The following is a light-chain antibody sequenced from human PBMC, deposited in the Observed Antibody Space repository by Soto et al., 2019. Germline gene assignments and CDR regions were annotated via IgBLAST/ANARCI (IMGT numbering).Light chain of an antibody. CDR1: SSDVGSYNR. Sequence: QSALTQPPSVSGSLGQSVTISCTGTSSDVGSYNRVSWYQQPPGTAPKLMIYEVSNRPSGVPDRFSGSKSGNTASLTISGLQAEDEADYYCSSYTSSSTVVFGGGTQLTVL. CDR3: SSYTSSSTVV. V-gene: IGLV2-18*02. CDR2: EVS. J-gene: IGLJ2*01.